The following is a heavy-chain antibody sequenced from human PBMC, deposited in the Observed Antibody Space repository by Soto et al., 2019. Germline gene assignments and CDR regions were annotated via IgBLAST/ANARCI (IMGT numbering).Heavy chain of an antibody. CDR2: ISGSGGST. Sequence: GSLRLSCAASGFTFSSYAMSWVRQAPGKGLEWVSAISGSGGSTYYADSVKGRFTISRDNSKNTLYLQMNSLRAEDTAVYYCAKVKYYDDSSGYYYFDYWGQGTLVTVSS. J-gene: IGHJ4*02. D-gene: IGHD3-22*01. CDR3: AKVKYYDDSSGYYYFDY. V-gene: IGHV3-23*01. CDR1: GFTFSSYA.